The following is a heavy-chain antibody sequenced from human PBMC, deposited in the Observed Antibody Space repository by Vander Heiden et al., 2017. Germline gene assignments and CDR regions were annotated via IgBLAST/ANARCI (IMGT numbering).Heavy chain of an antibody. J-gene: IGHJ4*02. V-gene: IGHV4-34*01. D-gene: IGHD3-3*01. CDR2: INHSGST. Sequence: QVQLQQWGAGLLKPSETLSLPCPVYAGSFSGYYWSWSRQPPGKGLEWIGEINHSGSTNYNPSLKSRVTISVDTSKNQFSLKLSSVTAADTAVYYCARDGVFGVVTPFDYWGQGTLVTVSS. CDR3: ARDGVFGVVTPFDY. CDR1: AGSFSGYY.